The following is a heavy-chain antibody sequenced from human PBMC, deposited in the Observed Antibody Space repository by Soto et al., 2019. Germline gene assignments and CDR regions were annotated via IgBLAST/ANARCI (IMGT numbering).Heavy chain of an antibody. CDR3: AAESAYGGNPLAFLY. J-gene: IGHJ4*02. CDR2: IIPFFNTP. Sequence: QVQLVQSGAEVKRPGSSVRVSCKASEDTFSSYAISWVRQAPGQGLDGMGGIIPFFNTPNYAKKFQVRVTITADESTSTAYMELSSLRSEDTAIYYCAAESAYGGNPLAFLYWGQGTLVTVSS. CDR1: EDTFSSYA. D-gene: IGHD1-26*01. V-gene: IGHV1-69*01.